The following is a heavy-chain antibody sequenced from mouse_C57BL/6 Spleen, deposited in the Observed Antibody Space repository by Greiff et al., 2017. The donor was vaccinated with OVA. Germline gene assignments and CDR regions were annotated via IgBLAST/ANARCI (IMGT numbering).Heavy chain of an antibody. Sequence: VQLQQSGPELVKPGASVKISCKASGYAFSSSWMNWVKQRPGKGLEWIGRIYPGDGDTNYNGKFKGKATLTADKSSSTAYMQLSSLTSEDSAVYFCARGGYYGYDVRTWFAYWGQGTLVTVSA. J-gene: IGHJ3*01. CDR1: GYAFSSSW. CDR3: ARGGYYGYDVRTWFAY. CDR2: IYPGDGDT. V-gene: IGHV1-82*01. D-gene: IGHD2-2*01.